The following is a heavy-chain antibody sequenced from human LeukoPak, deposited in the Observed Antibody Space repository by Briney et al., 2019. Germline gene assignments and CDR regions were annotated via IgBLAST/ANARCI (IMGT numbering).Heavy chain of an antibody. CDR3: ATSFGHMDV. CDR2: ISAYNGNT. V-gene: IGHV1-18*04. D-gene: IGHD3-16*01. CDR1: GYTFTSYY. Sequence: GASVKVSCKASGYTFTSYYMHWVRQAPGQGLEWMGWISAYNGNTNYAQKLQGKVTMTTDTSTSTAYMELRSLRSDDTAVYYCATSFGHMDVWGQGTTVTVSS. J-gene: IGHJ6*02.